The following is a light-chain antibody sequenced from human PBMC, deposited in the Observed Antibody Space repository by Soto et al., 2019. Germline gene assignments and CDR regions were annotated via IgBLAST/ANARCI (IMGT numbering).Light chain of an antibody. CDR2: GAS. Sequence: EIVLTQSPGTLSLSTGERATLSCRASQYVSSSYLAWYQQKPDQAPRLLLYGASSRATGIPDRFSGSGSGTDFTLTISRLDPEDFAMYYCQQYGSSPWTFGQGTKV. V-gene: IGKV3-20*01. CDR3: QQYGSSPWT. J-gene: IGKJ1*01. CDR1: QYVSSSY.